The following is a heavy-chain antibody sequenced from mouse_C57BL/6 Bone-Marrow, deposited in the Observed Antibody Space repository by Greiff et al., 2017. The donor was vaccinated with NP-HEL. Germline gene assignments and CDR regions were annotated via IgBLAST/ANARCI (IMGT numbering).Heavy chain of an antibody. Sequence: EVQLVESGGGLVQPGGSLKLSCAASGFTFSDYGMAWVRQAPRQGPEWVAFISHLAYSIYYADTVTGRFTISRENANNTLYLEMSSLRSEDTAMYYCARHYYGSSYVWYYFDYWGQGTTLTVSS. D-gene: IGHD1-1*01. J-gene: IGHJ2*01. CDR3: ARHYYGSSYVWYYFDY. CDR2: ISHLAYSI. CDR1: GFTFSDYG. V-gene: IGHV5-15*01.